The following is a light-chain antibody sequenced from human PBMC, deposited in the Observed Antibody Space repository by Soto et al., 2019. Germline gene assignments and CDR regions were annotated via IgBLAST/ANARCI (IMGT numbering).Light chain of an antibody. J-gene: IGKJ4*01. V-gene: IGKV3-11*01. CDR2: DAS. Sequence: DIVLTQSPATLSLSPGERATLSCRASESISSYLAWYQQRPGQAPSLLIYDASTRATGIPARFSGSGSGTDFTLTIDNLEPEDFAVYYCQQRSKWPLTFGGGTKVEI. CDR3: QQRSKWPLT. CDR1: ESISSY.